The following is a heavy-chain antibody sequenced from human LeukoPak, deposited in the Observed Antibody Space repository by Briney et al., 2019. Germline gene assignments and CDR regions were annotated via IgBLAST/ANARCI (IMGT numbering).Heavy chain of an antibody. J-gene: IGHJ4*02. Sequence: GGSLRLSCGASGFTFSSYWMSWVRQVPGKGLEWVAKIKEDGSEKYYAGSVKGRFTISRDNSKSTLYLQMNSLRAEDTAVYYCARVRPGSNYVDFDYWGQGTLVTVFS. CDR1: GFTFSSYW. CDR3: ARVRPGSNYVDFDY. D-gene: IGHD4-11*01. CDR2: IKEDGSEK. V-gene: IGHV3-7*02.